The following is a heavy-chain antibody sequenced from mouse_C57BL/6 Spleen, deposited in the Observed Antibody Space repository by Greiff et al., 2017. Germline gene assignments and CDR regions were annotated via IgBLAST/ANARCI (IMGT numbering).Heavy chain of an antibody. CDR2: IDPENGDT. CDR1: GFNIKDDY. Sequence: EVQLQQSGAELVRPGASVKLSCTASGFNIKDDYLHWVKQRPEQGLEWIGWIDPENGDTEYASKFQGKATITADTSSNTAYLQLSSLTSEDSAVYYCTTGYGSSYGFAYWGQGTLVTGSA. J-gene: IGHJ3*01. D-gene: IGHD1-1*01. V-gene: IGHV14-4*01. CDR3: TTGYGSSYGFAY.